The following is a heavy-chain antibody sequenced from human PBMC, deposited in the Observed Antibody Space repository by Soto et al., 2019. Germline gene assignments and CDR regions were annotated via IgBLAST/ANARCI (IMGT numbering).Heavy chain of an antibody. Sequence: PWGSLRLSCAGSGFTVSGSAMHWVRQASGKGLEWVGRIRSKANSYATAYAASVKGRFAISRDDSKNTAYLQMNSLKTEDTAVYYCTRHLPLYDSSGYYYYFDYWGQGTLVTVSS. D-gene: IGHD3-22*01. CDR3: TRHLPLYDSSGYYYYFDY. J-gene: IGHJ4*02. CDR1: GFTVSGSA. CDR2: IRSKANSYAT. V-gene: IGHV3-73*01.